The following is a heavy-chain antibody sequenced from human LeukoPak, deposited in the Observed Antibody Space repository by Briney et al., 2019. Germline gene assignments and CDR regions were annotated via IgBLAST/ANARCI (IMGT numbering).Heavy chain of an antibody. Sequence: GGSLRLSCAASGFTFNNYAMNWVRQAPGKGLEWVSSISSSSSYIYYADSVKGRFTISRDNAKNSLYLQMNSLRAEDTAVYYCARDMYSSSFNWFDPWGQGTLVTVSS. J-gene: IGHJ5*02. CDR3: ARDMYSSSFNWFDP. CDR2: ISSSSSYI. V-gene: IGHV3-21*01. CDR1: GFTFNNYA. D-gene: IGHD6-6*01.